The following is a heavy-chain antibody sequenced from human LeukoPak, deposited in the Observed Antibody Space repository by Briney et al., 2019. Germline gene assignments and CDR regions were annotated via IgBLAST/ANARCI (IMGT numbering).Heavy chain of an antibody. D-gene: IGHD3-10*01. J-gene: IGHJ6*03. Sequence: ASVKVSCKASGYTFTSYGISWVRQAPGQGLEWMGGIIPIFGTANYAQKFQGRVTITADKSTSTAYMELSSLRSEDTAVYYCARGEEYYYGSGSYYTNYYYMDVRGKGTTVTISS. CDR3: ARGEEYYYGSGSYYTNYYYMDV. CDR2: IIPIFGTA. V-gene: IGHV1-69*06. CDR1: GYTFTSYG.